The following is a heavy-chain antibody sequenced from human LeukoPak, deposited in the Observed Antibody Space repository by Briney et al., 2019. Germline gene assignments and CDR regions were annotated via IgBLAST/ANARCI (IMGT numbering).Heavy chain of an antibody. D-gene: IGHD3-22*01. CDR2: IYYSGST. V-gene: IGHV4-59*08. Sequence: SETLSLTCTVSGGSISGYFWTWIRQPPGKGLEWIGYIYYSGSTNYNPSLKSRVTISVDTSKNQFSLKLSSVTAADTAVYFCARRRYYDSSGYSNAFDIWGQGTMVTVSS. CDR1: GGSISGYF. J-gene: IGHJ3*02. CDR3: ARRRYYDSSGYSNAFDI.